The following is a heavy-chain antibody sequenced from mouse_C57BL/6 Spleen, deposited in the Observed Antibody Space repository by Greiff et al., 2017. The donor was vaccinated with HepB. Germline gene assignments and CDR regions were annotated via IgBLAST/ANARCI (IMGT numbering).Heavy chain of an antibody. J-gene: IGHJ4*01. D-gene: IGHD1-1*01. Sequence: EVQGVESGGGLVQPGGSLKLSCAASGFTFSDYGMAWVRQAPRKGPEWVAFISNLAYSIYYADTVTGRFTISRENAKNTLYLEMSSLRSEDTAMYYCARSSSGAMDYWGQGTSVTVSS. CDR2: ISNLAYSI. CDR3: ARSSSGAMDY. V-gene: IGHV5-15*01. CDR1: GFTFSDYG.